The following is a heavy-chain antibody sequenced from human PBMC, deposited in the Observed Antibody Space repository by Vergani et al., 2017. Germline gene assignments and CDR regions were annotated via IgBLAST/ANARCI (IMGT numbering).Heavy chain of an antibody. J-gene: IGHJ4*02. CDR1: GFTFSNAW. Sequence: EVQLVESGGGLVKPGGSLRLSCAASGFTFSNAWMSWVRQAPGKGLAWVGRIKSKTDGGTTDYAAPVKGRFTISRDDSKNTLYLQMISLKTEDTAVYYCTRAALRLWPPGDFDFWGQGTLVTVSS. CDR2: IKSKTDGGTT. D-gene: IGHD4/OR15-4a*01. V-gene: IGHV3-15*01. CDR3: TRAALRLWPPGDFDF.